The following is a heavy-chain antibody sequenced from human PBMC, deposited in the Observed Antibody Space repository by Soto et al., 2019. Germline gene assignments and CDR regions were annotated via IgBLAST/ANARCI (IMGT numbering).Heavy chain of an antibody. CDR2: ITNDGSGT. Sequence: GGSLRLSCAASGFTLRGYWMHWFRQAPGKGPVWVARITNDGSGTYYSDSVKGRFTISRDNTKNTLYLQMNSLRAEDTAVYYCARAGLGYCTSTSCHPGFDIWGQGTMVTVSS. D-gene: IGHD2-2*01. J-gene: IGHJ3*02. V-gene: IGHV3-74*01. CDR1: GFTLRGYW. CDR3: ARAGLGYCTSTSCHPGFDI.